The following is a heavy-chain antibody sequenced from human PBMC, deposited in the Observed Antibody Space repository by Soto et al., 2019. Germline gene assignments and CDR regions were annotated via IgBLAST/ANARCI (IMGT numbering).Heavy chain of an antibody. CDR1: GGSISSGGYY. J-gene: IGHJ6*02. V-gene: IGHV4-31*03. CDR2: IYYSGST. Sequence: QVQLQESGPGLVKPSQTLSLTCTVSGGSISSGGYYWSWIRQHPGKGLEWIGYIYYSGSTYYNPSLKSRVTISVDTSKNQFSLKRSSVTAADTAVYYCARDNGSGSYNGMDVWGQGTTVTVSS. D-gene: IGHD3-10*01. CDR3: ARDNGSGSYNGMDV.